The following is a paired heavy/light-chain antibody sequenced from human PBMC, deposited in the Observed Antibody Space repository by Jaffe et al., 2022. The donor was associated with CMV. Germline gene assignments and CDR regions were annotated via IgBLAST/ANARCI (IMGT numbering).Heavy chain of an antibody. Sequence: QVQLQESGPGLVKPSETLSLTCIVSGGPISPNWWSWVRQAPGKGLEWIAEMNQSGSTNYNPSLESRVTMSLDKSKNQFSLKMTSVTAADTAVYYCARHVAVPGTRGFDYWGQGTLVTVSS. V-gene: IGHV4-4*02. CDR1: GGPISPNW. CDR2: MNQSGST. J-gene: IGHJ4*02. D-gene: IGHD6-19*01. CDR3: ARHVAVPGTRGFDY.
Light chain of an antibody. CDR3: QRHGDSPMYS. Sequence: EIVLTQSPGTLSLSPGERATLSCRASQSIKSGYLAWYQQKPGQAPRLLFYGASNRATGIPDRFSGSGSGTDFTLTISRLEPEDFAVYFCQRHGDSPMYSFGQGTRLEIK. CDR2: GAS. V-gene: IGKV3-20*01. J-gene: IGKJ2*01. CDR1: QSIKSGY.